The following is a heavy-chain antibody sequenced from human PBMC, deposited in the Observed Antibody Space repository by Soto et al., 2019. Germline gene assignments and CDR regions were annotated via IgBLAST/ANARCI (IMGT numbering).Heavy chain of an antibody. J-gene: IGHJ4*02. D-gene: IGHD2-21*02. V-gene: IGHV4-39*01. CDR3: ARQRTTVVTQAYFDH. Sequence: SETLSLTCIVSGESIRSSSYYWGWIRPPPGKGLEWIGSIYYSGRTYYNPSFKSRVTISIDTSKNQFSLKLSSVTATDTAVYYCARQRTTVVTQAYFDHGGQGALVTVS. CDR1: GESIRSSSYY. CDR2: IYYSGRT.